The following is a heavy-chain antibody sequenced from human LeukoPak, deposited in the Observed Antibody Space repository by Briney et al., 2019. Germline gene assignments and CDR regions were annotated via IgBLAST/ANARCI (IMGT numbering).Heavy chain of an antibody. J-gene: IGHJ4*02. D-gene: IGHD1-26*01. V-gene: IGHV3-74*01. CDR2: INSDGSST. CDR1: GFTFSSYW. Sequence: GGSLRLSCAASGFTFSSYWMHWVRQAPGKGLVWVSRINSDGSSTSYADSVRGRFTISRDNSKNKLYVQMNSLRDEDTAVYYCAKGQRWESPHYLDSWGQGTLVTVSS. CDR3: AKGQRWESPHYLDS.